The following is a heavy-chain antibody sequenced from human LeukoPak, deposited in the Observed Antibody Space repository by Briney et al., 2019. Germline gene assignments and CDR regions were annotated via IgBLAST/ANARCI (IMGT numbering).Heavy chain of an antibody. CDR2: IYYSGST. CDR1: GGSISSYY. Sequence: PSETLSLTCTVSGGSISSYYWSWIRQPPGKGLKWIGYIYYSGSTNYNPSLKSRVTISVDTSKNQFSLKLSSVTAADTAVYYCARRYGSGSYGWWFDPWGQGTLVTVSS. V-gene: IGHV4-59*08. D-gene: IGHD3-10*01. CDR3: ARRYGSGSYGWWFDP. J-gene: IGHJ5*02.